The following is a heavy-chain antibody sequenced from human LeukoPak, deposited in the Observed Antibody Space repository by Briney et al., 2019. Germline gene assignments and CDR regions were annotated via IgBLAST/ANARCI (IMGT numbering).Heavy chain of an antibody. J-gene: IGHJ4*02. Sequence: GGSLRLSCAASGFTFSSYAMSWVRQAPGKGLEWVSAISGSGGSTYYADSVKGRFTISRDNSKNTLYLQMNSLRAEDTAVYYCAKDRLPNYYDSSGYYDYWGQGTLVTVSS. CDR2: ISGSGGST. D-gene: IGHD3-22*01. CDR3: AKDRLPNYYDSSGYYDY. CDR1: GFTFSSYA. V-gene: IGHV3-23*01.